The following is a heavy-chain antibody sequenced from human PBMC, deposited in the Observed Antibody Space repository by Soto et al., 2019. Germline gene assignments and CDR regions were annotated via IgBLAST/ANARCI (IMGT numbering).Heavy chain of an antibody. D-gene: IGHD3-10*01. CDR2: IYYSGST. J-gene: IGHJ6*02. Sequence: PSETLSLTCTVSGGSISSYYWSWIRQPPGKGLEWIGYIYYSGSTYYNPSLKSRVTISVDTSKNQFSLKLSSVTAADTAVYYCARSRITDMDVWGQGTTVTVSS. V-gene: IGHV4-59*08. CDR1: GGSISSYY. CDR3: ARSRITDMDV.